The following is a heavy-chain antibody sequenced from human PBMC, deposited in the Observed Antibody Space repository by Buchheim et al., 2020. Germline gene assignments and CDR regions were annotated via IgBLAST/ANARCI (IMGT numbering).Heavy chain of an antibody. CDR1: GGSISSGSYY. CDR3: AREVVDIVATWVFDP. Sequence: QVQLQESGPGLVKPSQTLSLTCTVSGGSISSGSYYWSWIRQPAGKGLEWIGRIYTSGSTNYNPSLKSRVTISVDTSKHQFSLKLSSVTAADTAVYYCAREVVDIVATWVFDPWGQGTL. D-gene: IGHD5-12*01. CDR2: IYTSGST. J-gene: IGHJ5*02. V-gene: IGHV4-61*02.